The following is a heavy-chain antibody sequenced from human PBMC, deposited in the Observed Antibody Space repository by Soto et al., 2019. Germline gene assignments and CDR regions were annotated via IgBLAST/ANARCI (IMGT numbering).Heavy chain of an antibody. Sequence: GASVKVSCKASGDTFSSYAISWVRQAPGKGLEWMGKIIPTFGRTNYAQKFQGRLTISADDSTSTAYMELTSLASDDTAVYYCARDPLSSFAMDVWGQGTTVTVSS. V-gene: IGHV1-69*13. D-gene: IGHD3-10*02. CDR1: GDTFSSYA. J-gene: IGHJ6*02. CDR3: ARDPLSSFAMDV. CDR2: IIPTFGRT.